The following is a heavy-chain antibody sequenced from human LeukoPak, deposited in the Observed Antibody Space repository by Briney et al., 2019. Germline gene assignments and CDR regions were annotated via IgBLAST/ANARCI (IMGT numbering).Heavy chain of an antibody. J-gene: IGHJ4*02. Sequence: GGSLRLSCAASGFTFSSYSMNWVRQAPGKGLEWVSSISSSSSFIYYADSVKGRFTISRDNAKNSLYLQMNSLRAEDTAVYYCARVLMVYAMDYWGQGTLVTVSS. V-gene: IGHV3-21*01. CDR2: ISSSSSFI. D-gene: IGHD2-8*01. CDR1: GFTFSSYS. CDR3: ARVLMVYAMDY.